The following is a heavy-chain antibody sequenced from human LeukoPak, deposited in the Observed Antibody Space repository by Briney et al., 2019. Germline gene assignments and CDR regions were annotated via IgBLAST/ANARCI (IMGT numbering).Heavy chain of an antibody. CDR3: ARVGYCSSTSCYTGYYYYYYMDV. CDR2: IIPIFGTA. J-gene: IGHJ6*03. Sequence: GASVKVSCKASGGTFSSYAISWVRQAPGQGLEWVGGIIPIFGTANYAQKFQGRVTITADESTSTAYMELSSLRSEDTAVYYCARVGYCSSTSCYTGYYYYYYMDVWGKGTTVTVSS. D-gene: IGHD2-2*02. CDR1: GGTFSSYA. V-gene: IGHV1-69*13.